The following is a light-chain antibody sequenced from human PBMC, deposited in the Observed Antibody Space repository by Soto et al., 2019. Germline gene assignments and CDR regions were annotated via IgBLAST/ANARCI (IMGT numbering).Light chain of an antibody. CDR1: QSVGSS. J-gene: IGKJ2*01. CDR3: QQYINWPPTFT. Sequence: EIVMTQSPGTLSVSPGERVTLSCRASQSVGSSLARYQQKPGQAPRLLIFAASTRVTGVPPRFSGSGSGTDFTLAISSLQSEDFAVYYCQQYINWPPTFTFGQGTKLEIK. V-gene: IGKV3-15*01. CDR2: AAS.